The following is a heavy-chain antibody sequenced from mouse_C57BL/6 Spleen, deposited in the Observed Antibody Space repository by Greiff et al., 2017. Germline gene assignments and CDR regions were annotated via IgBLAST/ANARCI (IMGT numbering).Heavy chain of an antibody. CDR2: IYPGDGDT. CDR3: ARMAVTTRAMDY. CDR1: GYAFSSSW. J-gene: IGHJ4*01. D-gene: IGHD2-2*01. Sequence: VKLQESGPELVKPGASVKISCKASGYAFSSSWMNWVKQRPGKGLEWIGRIYPGDGDTNYNGKFKGKATLTADKSSSTAYMQLSSLTSEDSAVYFCARMAVTTRAMDYWGQGTSVTVSS. V-gene: IGHV1-82*01.